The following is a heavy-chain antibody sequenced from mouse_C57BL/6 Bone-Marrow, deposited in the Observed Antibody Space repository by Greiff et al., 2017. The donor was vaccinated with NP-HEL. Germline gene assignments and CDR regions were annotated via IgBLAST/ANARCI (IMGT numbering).Heavy chain of an antibody. CDR2: ITHSGET. J-gene: IGHJ2*01. Sequence: VQVVESGPGLVKPSQSLFLTCSITGFPFTSGYYWFLIRQPPGKLLEWMGYITHSGETFYNPSLQSPISITRETSKNQFFLQLNSVTTEDTAMYYCAGDSSGYGDFDYGGRGTTLTVSS. V-gene: IGHV12-3*01. CDR3: AGDSSGYGDFDY. D-gene: IGHD3-2*02. CDR1: GFPFTSGYY.